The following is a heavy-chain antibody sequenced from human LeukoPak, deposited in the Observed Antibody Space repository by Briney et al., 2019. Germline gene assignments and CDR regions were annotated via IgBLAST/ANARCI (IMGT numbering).Heavy chain of an antibody. CDR1: GSTFSSYG. CDR2: ISYDGSNK. D-gene: IGHD5-12*01. V-gene: IGHV3-30*18. Sequence: PGGSLRLSCAASGSTFSSYGMHWVRQAPGKGLEWVAVISYDGSNKYYADSVKGRFTISRDNSKNTLYLQMNSLRAEDTAVYYCAKDRGYDTGEFDYWGQGTLVTVSS. J-gene: IGHJ4*02. CDR3: AKDRGYDTGEFDY.